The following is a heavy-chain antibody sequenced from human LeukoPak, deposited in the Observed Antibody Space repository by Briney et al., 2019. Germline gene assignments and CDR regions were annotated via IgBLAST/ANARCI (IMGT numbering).Heavy chain of an antibody. CDR1: GYTFTSYS. CDR2: INTNTGNP. Sequence: GASVKVSCKASGYTFTSYSMNWVRQAPGQGLEWMGWINTNTGNPTYAQGFTGRFVFSLDTSVSTAYLQISSLKAEDTAVYYCARATDVLRYFDWLLASPNWFDPWGQGTLVTVSS. CDR3: ARATDVLRYFDWLLASPNWFDP. D-gene: IGHD3-9*01. V-gene: IGHV7-4-1*02. J-gene: IGHJ5*02.